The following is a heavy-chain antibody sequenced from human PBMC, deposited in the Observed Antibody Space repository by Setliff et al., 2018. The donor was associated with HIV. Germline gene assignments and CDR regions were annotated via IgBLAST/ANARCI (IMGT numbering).Heavy chain of an antibody. V-gene: IGHV4-38-2*01. CDR1: GYSISSDYC. Sequence: SETLSLTCGVSGYSISSDYCWGWIRQPPGKGLEWIGNMCHGGNNNYYNPSLKSRVTISVDTSKNQFFLKVTSVTAADTAVYYCARGAGCLGNDCDAYFGPWGQGILVTVSS. J-gene: IGHJ5*02. CDR2: MCHGGNNN. D-gene: IGHD2-21*01. CDR3: ARGAGCLGNDCDAYFGP.